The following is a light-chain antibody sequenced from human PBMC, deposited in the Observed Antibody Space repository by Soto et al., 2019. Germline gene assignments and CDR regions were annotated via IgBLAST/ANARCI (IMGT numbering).Light chain of an antibody. V-gene: IGLV2-14*01. CDR2: EVT. J-gene: IGLJ1*01. Sequence: QSVLTQPASVSGAPGQSSIISCSGTSSGVGGYNLVSWYRQHPGNAPKLLIYEVTNRPSGVSNRFSGSKSGNTASLTISGLQAEDEADYYCISYTTSSTYVFGTGTKVTVL. CDR3: ISYTTSSTYV. CDR1: SSGVGGYNL.